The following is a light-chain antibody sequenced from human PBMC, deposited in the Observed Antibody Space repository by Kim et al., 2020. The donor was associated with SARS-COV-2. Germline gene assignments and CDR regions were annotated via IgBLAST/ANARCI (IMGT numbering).Light chain of an antibody. CDR1: KLGDKY. J-gene: IGLJ1*01. Sequence: SYELTQPPSVSVSPGQTASITCSGDKLGDKYACWYQQKPGQSPVLVIYQDSKRPSGIPERFSGSNSGNTATLTISGTQAMDEDDYYCQAWDSSTVVFGTG. CDR2: QDS. V-gene: IGLV3-1*01. CDR3: QAWDSSTVV.